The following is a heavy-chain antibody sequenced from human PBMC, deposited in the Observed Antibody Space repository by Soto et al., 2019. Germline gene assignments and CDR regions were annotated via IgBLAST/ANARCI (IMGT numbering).Heavy chain of an antibody. D-gene: IGHD6-19*01. CDR2: ISYDGSNK. CDR3: AKDRQWLDPHYYGMDV. Sequence: PGGSLRLSCAASGFTFTDAWIYWVRQAPGKGLEWVAVISYDGSNKYYADSVKGRFTISRDNSKNTLYLQMNSLRAEDTAVYYCAKDRQWLDPHYYGMDVWGQGTTVTVSS. CDR1: GFTFTDAW. J-gene: IGHJ6*02. V-gene: IGHV3-30*18.